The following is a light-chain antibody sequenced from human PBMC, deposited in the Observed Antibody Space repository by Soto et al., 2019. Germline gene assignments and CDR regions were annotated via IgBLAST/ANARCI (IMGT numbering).Light chain of an antibody. J-gene: IGLJ1*01. CDR2: SNN. Sequence: QAVVTQPPSVSGAPGQRVTISCNGSSSNIGAGFDVHWYQQLPGTAPKLLIYSNNNRPSGVPDRISASKSGTSASLAITGLQAEDEADYYCHSDDSSPVFGTGTKLTVL. CDR1: SSNIGAGFD. V-gene: IGLV1-40*01. CDR3: HSDDSSPV.